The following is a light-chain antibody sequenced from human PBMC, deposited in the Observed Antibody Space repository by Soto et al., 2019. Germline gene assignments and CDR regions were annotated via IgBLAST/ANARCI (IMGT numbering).Light chain of an antibody. V-gene: IGKV3D-20*01. Sequence: EIVLTQSPATLAWSPGERATLSCGSSQRISTNFLAWYQHKPGLAPRLLIYAPSSRAPGTPDRFSGSGSRTDFTLTISRLAPEDFAVYYCQQYGRSPRTFGQGTELEIK. CDR2: APS. CDR1: QRISTNF. J-gene: IGKJ2*02. CDR3: QQYGRSPRT.